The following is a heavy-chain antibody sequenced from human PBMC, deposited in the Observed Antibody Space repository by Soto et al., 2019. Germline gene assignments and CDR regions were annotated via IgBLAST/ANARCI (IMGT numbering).Heavy chain of an antibody. D-gene: IGHD2-21*01. CDR1: GFSFSKYC. V-gene: IGHV3-23*01. CDR3: AKRDNYTSTYSQLDP. Sequence: GGSLKISCAGSGFSFSKYCISWVRQAPGKGLEWVWTFNGSGCDTNYDASFQGPVTISTDNFNSTAYLQMSSLRAEDTAVYYCAKRDNYTSTYSQLDPWGQGTLVTVSS. CDR2: FNGSGCDT. J-gene: IGHJ5*02.